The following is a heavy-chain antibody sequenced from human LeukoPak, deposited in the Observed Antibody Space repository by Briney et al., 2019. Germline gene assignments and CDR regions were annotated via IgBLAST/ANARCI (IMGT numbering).Heavy chain of an antibody. D-gene: IGHD2-15*01. Sequence: GGSLRLSCAASGFTFSTYWMAWVRQAPGKGLEWVASMKQDGNEKYYLDSVKGRFTISRDNARNSLNLQMNSLRAEDTAVYYCARDAESGGSYFDYWGQGTLVTVSS. CDR2: MKQDGNEK. CDR3: ARDAESGGSYFDY. CDR1: GFTFSTYW. V-gene: IGHV3-7*01. J-gene: IGHJ4*02.